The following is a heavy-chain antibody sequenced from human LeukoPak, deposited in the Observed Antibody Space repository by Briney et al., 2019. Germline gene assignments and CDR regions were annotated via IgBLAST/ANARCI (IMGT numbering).Heavy chain of an antibody. J-gene: IGHJ6*02. Sequence: PGRSLRLSCAASGFTFSSYGMHWVRQAPGKGVEGVAVICYDGSNKYYADSVKGGFTISRDNSKNTLYLQMNSLRAEDTAVYYCPTAPYYYGSGSYPYYYYGMDVWGQGTTVTVSS. CDR2: ICYDGSNK. CDR3: PTAPYYYGSGSYPYYYYGMDV. D-gene: IGHD3-10*01. V-gene: IGHV3-33*01. CDR1: GFTFSSYG.